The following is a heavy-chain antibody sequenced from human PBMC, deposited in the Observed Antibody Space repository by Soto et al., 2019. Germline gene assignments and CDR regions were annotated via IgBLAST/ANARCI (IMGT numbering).Heavy chain of an antibody. CDR3: ARPFWNDYYTFDY. J-gene: IGHJ4*02. CDR1: GFTFSSYA. V-gene: IGHV3-23*01. Sequence: EVQLLESGGGLVQPGGSLRLSCAASGFTFSSYAMSWVRQAPGKGLEWVSSIRDSGGRTYYTDTVKGRFTISRDNSKNTLYLQMNSLRAEDTALYYCARPFWNDYYTFDYWGQGTLVTVSS. CDR2: IRDSGGRT. D-gene: IGHD3-3*01.